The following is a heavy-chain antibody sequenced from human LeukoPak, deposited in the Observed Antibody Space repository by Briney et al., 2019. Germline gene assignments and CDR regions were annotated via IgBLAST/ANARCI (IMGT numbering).Heavy chain of an antibody. V-gene: IGHV1-69*13. Sequence: SVKVSCKASGGTFSSYAISWVRQAPRQGLEWMGGIIPIFGTANYAQKFQGRVTITADESTSTAYMELSSLRSEDPAVYYCARKRRYSHGFDYWGQGTLVTVSS. J-gene: IGHJ4*02. CDR1: GGTFSSYA. D-gene: IGHD5-18*01. CDR3: ARKRRYSHGFDY. CDR2: IIPIFGTA.